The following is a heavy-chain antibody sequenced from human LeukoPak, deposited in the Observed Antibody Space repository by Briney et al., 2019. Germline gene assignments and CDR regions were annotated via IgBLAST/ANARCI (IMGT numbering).Heavy chain of an antibody. V-gene: IGHV4-34*01. D-gene: IGHD2-8*01. J-gene: IGHJ4*02. CDR1: GGSFSGYY. Sequence: SETLSLTCAVYGGSFSGYYWSWIRQPPGKGLEWIGEINHSGSTNYNPSLKSRVTISVDTSKNQFSLKLSSVTAADTAVYYCARKKLNGFGYWGQGTLVTVSS. CDR3: ARKKLNGFGY. CDR2: INHSGST.